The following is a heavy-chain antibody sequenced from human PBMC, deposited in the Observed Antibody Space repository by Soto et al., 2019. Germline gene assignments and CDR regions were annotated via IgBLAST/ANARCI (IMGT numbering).Heavy chain of an antibody. V-gene: IGHV5-51*01. D-gene: IGHD1-1*01. CDR1: GYRFTSYW. J-gene: IGHJ4*02. Sequence: GESLKISCEVSGYRFTSYWIGWVRQTSGKGLEWMGIIYPSDSRVTYSPSFPGQVTISADKSITTAYLQWHSLKASDTAIYYCTRVPLAGTGTRWVCDSWRQGTQVTVPQ. CDR2: IYPSDSRV. CDR3: TRVPLAGTGTRWVCDS.